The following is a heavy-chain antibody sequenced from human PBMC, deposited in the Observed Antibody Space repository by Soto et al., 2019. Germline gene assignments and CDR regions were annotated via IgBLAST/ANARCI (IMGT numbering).Heavy chain of an antibody. J-gene: IGHJ6*02. CDR2: IIPISGTA. D-gene: IGHD1-26*01. CDR3: ARDLVGGSSAYYYGMDV. V-gene: IGHV1-69*01. Sequence: QVQVVQSGAEVKKPGSSVKVSCKVSGGTFSSYAISWVRQAPGQGLQWMGGIIPISGTADYAQKFQGRVTIIADEFTNTAYMELSSLRSEDTAVYYCARDLVGGSSAYYYGMDVWGQGTTVTVSS. CDR1: GGTFSSYA.